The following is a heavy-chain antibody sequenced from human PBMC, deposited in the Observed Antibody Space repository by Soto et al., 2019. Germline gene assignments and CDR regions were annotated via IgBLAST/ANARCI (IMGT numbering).Heavy chain of an antibody. J-gene: IGHJ6*02. D-gene: IGHD7-27*01. CDR1: GFTFSSYW. Sequence: PGGSLRLSCAASGFTFSSYWMHWVRQAPGKGLEWVSAISGSAGSTYYADSVKGRFTISRDNSKNTLYLQMNSLRVEDTAVYYCAKGLTGAPYYAMDVWGQGTTVTVSS. CDR3: AKGLTGAPYYAMDV. V-gene: IGHV3-23*01. CDR2: ISGSAGST.